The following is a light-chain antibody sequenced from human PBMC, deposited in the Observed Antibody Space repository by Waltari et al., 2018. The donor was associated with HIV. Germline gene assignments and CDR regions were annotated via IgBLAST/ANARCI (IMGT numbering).Light chain of an antibody. CDR1: SPNIGDNY. J-gene: IGLJ1*01. Sequence: QSVLTQPPSVSAAPGQKVPISCSGSSPNIGDNYVSWYQQLPGTAPKLLIYDNNKRPSGIPDRFSGSKSGPSATLGITGLQTGDEADYYCGTWDSSLSAYVFGTGTKVTVL. V-gene: IGLV1-51*01. CDR3: GTWDSSLSAYV. CDR2: DNN.